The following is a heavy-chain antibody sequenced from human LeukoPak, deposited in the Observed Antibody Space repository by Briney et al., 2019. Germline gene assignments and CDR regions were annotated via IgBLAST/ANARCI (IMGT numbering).Heavy chain of an antibody. CDR1: GFTFSSYW. CDR3: AKSYSGYVY. V-gene: IGHV3-7*01. Sequence: PGGSLRLSCAASGFTFSSYWMSWVRQAPGKGLEWVANIKEDGSEKYHVDSVKGRLTISRDNAKNSLYLQMNSLRAEDTAVYYCAKSYSGYVYWGQGTLVTVSS. D-gene: IGHD5-12*01. CDR2: IKEDGSEK. J-gene: IGHJ4*02.